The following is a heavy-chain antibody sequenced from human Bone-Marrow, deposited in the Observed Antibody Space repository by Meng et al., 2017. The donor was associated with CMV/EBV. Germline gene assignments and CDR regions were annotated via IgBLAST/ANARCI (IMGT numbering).Heavy chain of an antibody. CDR3: ARVSPPNTIWSGLYYGMDV. CDR1: GGSISSYY. Sequence: SETLSLTCTVSGGSISSYYWSWIRQPPGKGLEWIGYIYYSGSTNYNPSLKSRVTISVDTSKNQFSLKQSSATAADTAVYYCARVSPPNTIWSGLYYGMDVWGQGTTVTVSS. V-gene: IGHV4-59*01. J-gene: IGHJ6*02. D-gene: IGHD3-3*01. CDR2: IYYSGST.